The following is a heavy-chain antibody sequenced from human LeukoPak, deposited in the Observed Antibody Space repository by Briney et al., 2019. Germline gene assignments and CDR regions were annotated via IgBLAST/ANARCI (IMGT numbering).Heavy chain of an antibody. V-gene: IGHV4-4*07. D-gene: IGHD6-13*01. CDR3: ARDQSRPDPRIGIAAAGRLYSLDP. Sequence: PSETLSLTCTVSGGSISSYYWNWVRQSAGKGLEWIGRVDSSGRSNYNPSLKSRLSMSVDTSRNQLSLKVTSVTAADTAVYYCARDQSRPDPRIGIAAAGRLYSLDPCGEGILVTVSS. CDR1: GGSISSYY. CDR2: VDSSGRS. J-gene: IGHJ5*02.